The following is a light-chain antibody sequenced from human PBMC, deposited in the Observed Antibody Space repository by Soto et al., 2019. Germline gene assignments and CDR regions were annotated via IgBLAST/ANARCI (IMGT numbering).Light chain of an antibody. CDR3: CIYTVTEYV. CDR2: EVS. J-gene: IGLJ1*01. Sequence: QSALTQPASVSGSPGQSITISCTETSSDFGSYNFVSWYQQHPGKAPKLMIYEVSKRPSGVSNRFSGSKSGNTASLTISGLQAEDEAEDYCCIYTVTEYVVGTGTNLT. V-gene: IGLV2-23*02. CDR1: SSDFGSYNF.